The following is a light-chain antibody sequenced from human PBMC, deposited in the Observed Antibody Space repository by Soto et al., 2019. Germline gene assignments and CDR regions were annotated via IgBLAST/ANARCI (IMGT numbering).Light chain of an antibody. V-gene: IGLV2-14*01. CDR1: ISDIGSHNY. CDR2: EVH. CDR3: ASYLTTSPLEV. Sequence: QSALTQPASVSGSPGESITVSCFGSISDIGSHNYVSWYRQYPGEAPRLLIYEVHYRPSGVSSRFSGSKSGNTASLTISALQAGAEADYYCASYLTTSPLEVFGTGTRSPS. J-gene: IGLJ1*01.